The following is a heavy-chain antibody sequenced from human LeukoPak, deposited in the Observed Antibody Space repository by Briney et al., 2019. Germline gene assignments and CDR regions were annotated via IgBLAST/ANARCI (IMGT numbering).Heavy chain of an antibody. CDR1: GGTFSSYA. CDR2: IIPIFGTA. CDR3: ARSDYGSGPNYYYYYMDV. J-gene: IGHJ6*03. Sequence: GASVTVSCKASGGTFSSYATSWVRQAPGQGLEWMGGIIPIFGTANYAQKFQGRVTITADESTSTAYMELSSLGSEDTAVYYCARSDYGSGPNYYYYYMDVWGKGTTVTISS. V-gene: IGHV1-69*13. D-gene: IGHD3-10*01.